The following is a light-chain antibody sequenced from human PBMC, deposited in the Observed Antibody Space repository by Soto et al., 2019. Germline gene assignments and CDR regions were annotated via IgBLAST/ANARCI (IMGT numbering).Light chain of an antibody. CDR2: EVS. V-gene: IGLV2-8*01. J-gene: IGLJ1*01. CDR1: SSDVGGYKN. CDR3: SSYAGTSRAYV. Sequence: QSALTQPPSSSGSPGQSVTISCTGTSSDVGGYKNVSWYQQHPGKVPKLMIYEVSKRPSGVPDRFSGSKSGNTASLTVSGLQAEDEADYYCSSYAGTSRAYVFGTGTKVTVL.